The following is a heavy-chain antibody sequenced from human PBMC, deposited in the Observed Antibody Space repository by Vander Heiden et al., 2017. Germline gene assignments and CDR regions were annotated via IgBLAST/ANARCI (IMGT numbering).Heavy chain of an antibody. D-gene: IGHD6-13*01. J-gene: IGHJ4*02. V-gene: IGHV4-34*01. CDR1: GGSFSGYY. CDR3: ARGRQGSSWNGVDY. CDR2: INHSGGT. Sequence: QVQLQQWGAGLLKPSETLSLTCAVYGGSFSGYYWSWIRQPPGKGLEWIGEINHSGGTKYNPSLKSRVTISVDTSRNQFSLKLSSVTAADTTVYYCARGRQGSSWNGVDYWGQGTLVTVSS.